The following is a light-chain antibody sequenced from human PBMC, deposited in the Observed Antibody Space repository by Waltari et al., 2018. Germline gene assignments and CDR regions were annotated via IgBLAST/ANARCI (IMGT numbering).Light chain of an antibody. CDR1: QSVNNR. J-gene: IGKJ4*01. Sequence: EILMTQSPATLSMSPGESVTLSCRASQSVNNRLSWYHQKPGQAPRLLIHAASTRATGIPDRFSGSGSGTEFTLTISTLQSEDFGVYYCQHYYDWPRTFGRGTRV. V-gene: IGKV3-15*01. CDR3: QHYYDWPRT. CDR2: AAS.